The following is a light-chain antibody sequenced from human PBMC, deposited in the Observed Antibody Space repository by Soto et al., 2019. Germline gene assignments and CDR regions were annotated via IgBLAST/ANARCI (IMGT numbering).Light chain of an antibody. CDR2: AAS. Sequence: DIQLTQSPSFLSASVGDRVTITCRASRGISSSLAWYQQKPGKAPKLLIYAASTLKSGVPPRFSGRGSETEFTLTITILQPEDFATDYCQQLNSYPLFGPGTKVDIK. J-gene: IGKJ3*01. CDR3: QQLNSYPL. CDR1: RGISSS. V-gene: IGKV1-9*01.